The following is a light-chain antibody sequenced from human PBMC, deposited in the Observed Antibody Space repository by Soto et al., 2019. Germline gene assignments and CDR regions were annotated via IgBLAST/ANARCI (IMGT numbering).Light chain of an antibody. CDR2: GAS. V-gene: IGKV3-15*01. J-gene: IGKJ2*01. CDR1: QSVSSN. CDR3: QQYNYLPPYT. Sequence: EIVMTQSPATLSVSPGERATLSCRASQSVSSNLAWYQQKPGQAPRLLIYGASTRATGIPARFSGSGSGTEFTLTISSLQSEDFAVYYCQQYNYLPPYTFGQGTKLEIK.